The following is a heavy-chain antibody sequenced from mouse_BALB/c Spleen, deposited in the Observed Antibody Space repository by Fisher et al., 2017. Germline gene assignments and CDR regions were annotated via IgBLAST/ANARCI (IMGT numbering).Heavy chain of an antibody. V-gene: IGHV1-15*01. Sequence: KFKGKATLTADKSSSTAYMELSSLTSEDSAVYYCTRSPYYGYDERYFDVWGAGTTVTVSS. CDR3: TRSPYYGYDERYFDV. D-gene: IGHD2-9*01. J-gene: IGHJ1*01.